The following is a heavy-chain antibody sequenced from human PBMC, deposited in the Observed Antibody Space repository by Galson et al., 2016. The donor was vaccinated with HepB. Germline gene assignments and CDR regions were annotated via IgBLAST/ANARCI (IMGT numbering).Heavy chain of an antibody. CDR2: ISQSATS. J-gene: IGHJ6*03. CDR3: ARARRYYYMDI. Sequence: TLSLTCAVSGGSMGSGGWSWTWIRQPPGKGLESIGYISQSATSYYTPSFKGRVTISLDRSRNRFSLALTSVTAADTAVYYCARARRYYYMDIWGAGTTVTVTS. CDR1: GGSMGSGGWS. V-gene: IGHV4-30-2*01.